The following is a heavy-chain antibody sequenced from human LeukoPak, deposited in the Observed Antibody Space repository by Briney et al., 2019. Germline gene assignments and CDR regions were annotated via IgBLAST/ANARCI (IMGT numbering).Heavy chain of an antibody. V-gene: IGHV3-30-3*01. D-gene: IGHD3-22*01. CDR1: GFTFSSYA. Sequence: GRSLRLSCAASGFTFSSYAMHWVRQAPGKGLEWVAVISYDGSNKYYADSVKGRFTISRDNSKNTLYLQMNSLRAEDTAVYYCARDEGDYYDSSGDFDYWGQGTLVTVSS. J-gene: IGHJ4*02. CDR3: ARDEGDYYDSSGDFDY. CDR2: ISYDGSNK.